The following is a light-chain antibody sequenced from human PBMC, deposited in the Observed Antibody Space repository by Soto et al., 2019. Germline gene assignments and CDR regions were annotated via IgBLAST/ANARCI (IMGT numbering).Light chain of an antibody. Sequence: DIPMTQSPSTLSASLGDRVTINCRASENINRWLAWFQQKPGKAPKLLIYDASTLEDGVPSRFSGSGSGTEFKLTISSLQTDDFATYFCQHYKSFSTWTFGQGTKVDVK. CDR3: QHYKSFSTWT. V-gene: IGKV1-5*01. CDR2: DAS. CDR1: ENINRW. J-gene: IGKJ1*01.